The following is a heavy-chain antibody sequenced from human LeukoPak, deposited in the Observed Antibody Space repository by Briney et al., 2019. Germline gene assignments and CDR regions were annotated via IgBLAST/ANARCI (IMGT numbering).Heavy chain of an antibody. CDR1: GYTFTGYY. CDR2: INPNSGGT. CDR3: ARASQWELPRYYFDY. D-gene: IGHD1-26*01. J-gene: IGHJ4*02. V-gene: IGHV1-2*02. Sequence: ASVKVSCKASGYTFTGYYMYWVRQAPGQGLEWMGWINPNSGGTNYAQKFQGRVTMTRDTSISTAYMELSRLRSDDTAVYYCARASQWELPRYYFDYWGQGTLVTVSS.